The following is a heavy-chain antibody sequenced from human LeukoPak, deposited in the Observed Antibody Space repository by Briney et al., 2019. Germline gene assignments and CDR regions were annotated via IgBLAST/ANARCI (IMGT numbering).Heavy chain of an antibody. J-gene: IGHJ5*02. CDR2: ISGSGGST. CDR3: AKDIGSGWYENWFDP. CDR1: GFTFSSYA. D-gene: IGHD6-19*01. V-gene: IGHV3-23*01. Sequence: GGSPRLSCAASGFTFSSYAMSWVRQAPGKGLEWVSAISGSGGSTYYADSVKGRFTISRDNSKNTLYLQMNSLRAEDTAVYYCAKDIGSGWYENWFDPWGQGTLVTVSS.